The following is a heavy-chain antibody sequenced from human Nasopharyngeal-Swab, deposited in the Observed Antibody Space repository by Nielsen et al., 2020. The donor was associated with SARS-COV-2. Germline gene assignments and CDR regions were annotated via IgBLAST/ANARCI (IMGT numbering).Heavy chain of an antibody. J-gene: IGHJ4*02. CDR3: ARDIGVGATPQDY. CDR2: IWYDGNNK. D-gene: IGHD1-26*01. CDR1: GFTFSSYG. Sequence: GESLKISCAASGFTFSSYGMHWVRQAPGKGLEWVAVIWYDGNNKYYADSVKGRFTISSDNSKNTLYLQMNSLRAEDTAVYYCARDIGVGATPQDYWGQGTLATVSS. V-gene: IGHV3-33*01.